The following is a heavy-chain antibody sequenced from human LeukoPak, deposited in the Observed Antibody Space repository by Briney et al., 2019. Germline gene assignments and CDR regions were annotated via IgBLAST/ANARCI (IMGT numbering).Heavy chain of an antibody. D-gene: IGHD3-22*01. CDR1: GYTFTSYD. J-gene: IGHJ5*02. CDR3: ARELTMVIQAGNWFDP. Sequence: ASVKVSCKASGYTFTSYDINWVRQATGQGLEWMGWMNPNSGNTGYAQKFQGRVTMTRNTSISTAYMELSSLRSEDTAGYYCARELTMVIQAGNWFDPWGQGTLVTVSS. CDR2: MNPNSGNT. V-gene: IGHV1-8*01.